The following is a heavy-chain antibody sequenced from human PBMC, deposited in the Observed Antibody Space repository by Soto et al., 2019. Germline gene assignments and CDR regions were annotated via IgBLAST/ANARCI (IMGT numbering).Heavy chain of an antibody. CDR2: IYYSGST. V-gene: IGHV4-39*01. Sequence: QLQLQESGPGLVKPSETLSLTCTVSGGSISSSSYYWGWIRQPPGKGLEWIGSIYYSGSTYYNPSLRGRVTMSVDTSKNQFSLKLSSVTAADSAVYSCARHEYHSSGPSAYWGQGTLVTVSS. CDR1: GGSISSSSYY. CDR3: ARHEYHSSGPSAY. D-gene: IGHD3-22*01. J-gene: IGHJ4*02.